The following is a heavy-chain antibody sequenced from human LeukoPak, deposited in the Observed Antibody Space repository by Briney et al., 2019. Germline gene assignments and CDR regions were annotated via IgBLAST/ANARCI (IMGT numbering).Heavy chain of an antibody. CDR3: AKHLLTGEVDY. D-gene: IGHD7-27*01. CDR1: GFTFSSYG. CDR2: ISYDGSNK. V-gene: IGHV3-30*18. Sequence: PGRSLRLYCAASGFTFSSYGMHWVRQAPGKGLEWVAVISYDGSNKYYADSVKGRFTISRDNSKNTLYLQMNSLRAEDTAVYYCAKHLLTGEVDYWGQGTLVTVSS. J-gene: IGHJ4*02.